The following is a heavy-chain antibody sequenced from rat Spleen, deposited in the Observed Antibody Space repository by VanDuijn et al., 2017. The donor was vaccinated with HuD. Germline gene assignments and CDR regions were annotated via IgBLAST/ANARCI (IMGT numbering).Heavy chain of an antibody. J-gene: IGHJ2*01. D-gene: IGHD1-8*01. V-gene: IGHV5-25*01. CDR2: ISTSGGST. CDR1: GFTFSDYY. Sequence: EVQLVESDGGLVQPGRSLKLSCAASGFTFSDYYMAWVRQAPAKGLEWVATISTSGGSTYYRDSVKGRFTVSRDNAKSTLYLQMDSLRSEDTATYYCARQTTVPYYFDYWGQGVMVTVSS. CDR3: ARQTTVPYYFDY.